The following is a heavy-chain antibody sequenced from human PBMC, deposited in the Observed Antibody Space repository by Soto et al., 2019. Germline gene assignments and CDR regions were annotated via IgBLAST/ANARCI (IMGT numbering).Heavy chain of an antibody. J-gene: IGHJ6*02. CDR2: IKSKTDGGTT. Sequence: SLRLSCAASGFTFSNAWMNWVRQAPGKGLEWVGRIKSKTDGGTTDYAAPVKGRFTISRDDSKNTLYLQMNSLKTEDTAVYYCTTPLVTRYCSSTSCYSRDYGMDVWGQGTTVTVSS. CDR3: TTPLVTRYCSSTSCYSRDYGMDV. CDR1: GFTFSNAW. V-gene: IGHV3-15*07. D-gene: IGHD2-2*01.